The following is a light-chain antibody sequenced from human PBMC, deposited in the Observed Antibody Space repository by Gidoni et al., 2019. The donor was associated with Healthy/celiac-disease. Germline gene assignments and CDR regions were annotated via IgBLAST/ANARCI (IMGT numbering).Light chain of an antibody. Sequence: DIVLTHSPGTLSLSPGERATLSCRASQSVSSSYLAWYQQKPGQAPRLLIYGASSRATGIPDRFSGSGYGTDFTSTISRLEPEDFAVYYCQQYGSSRSTFGQXTRLEIK. CDR3: QQYGSSRST. CDR2: GAS. J-gene: IGKJ5*01. V-gene: IGKV3-20*01. CDR1: QSVSSSY.